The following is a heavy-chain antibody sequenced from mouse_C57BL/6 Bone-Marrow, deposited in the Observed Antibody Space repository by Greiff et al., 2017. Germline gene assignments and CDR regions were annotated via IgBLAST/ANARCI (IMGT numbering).Heavy chain of an antibody. V-gene: IGHV14-4*01. J-gene: IGHJ1*03. CDR2: IDPENGDT. CDR1: GFNIKDDY. CDR3: TTSRYFDV. Sequence: VQLQQSGAELVRPGASVKLSCTASGFNIKDDYMHWVKQRPEQGLEWIGWIDPENGDTEYAQKFQGKATITADTSSNTAYLQLSSLTSEDTAVYYCTTSRYFDVWGTGTTVTVSS.